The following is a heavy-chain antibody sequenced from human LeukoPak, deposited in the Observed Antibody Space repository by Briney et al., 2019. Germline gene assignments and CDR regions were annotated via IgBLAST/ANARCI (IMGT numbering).Heavy chain of an antibody. J-gene: IGHJ6*02. CDR3: ARDLILAVRPYYYYGMDV. CDR1: GFTFSDYY. V-gene: IGHV3-11*06. Sequence: GGSLRLSCAAPGFTFSDYYMSWIRQAPGKGLEWVSYISSSSSYTNYADSVKDRFTISRDNAKNSLYLQMNSLRAEDTAVYYCARDLILAVRPYYYYGMDVWGQGTTVTVSS. CDR2: ISSSSSYT. D-gene: IGHD2-8*01.